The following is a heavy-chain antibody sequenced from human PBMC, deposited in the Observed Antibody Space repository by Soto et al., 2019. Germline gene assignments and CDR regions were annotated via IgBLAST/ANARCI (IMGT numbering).Heavy chain of an antibody. CDR3: ARDPYYYGSGSYLVY. CDR2: IIPIFGTA. CDR1: GGTFSSYA. J-gene: IGHJ4*02. Sequence: SVKVSCKASGGTFSSYAISWVRQAPGQGLEWMGGIIPIFGTANYAQKFQGRVTITADKSTSTAYMELSSLRSEDTAVYYCARDPYYYGSGSYLVYWGQGTLVTVSS. D-gene: IGHD3-10*01. V-gene: IGHV1-69*06.